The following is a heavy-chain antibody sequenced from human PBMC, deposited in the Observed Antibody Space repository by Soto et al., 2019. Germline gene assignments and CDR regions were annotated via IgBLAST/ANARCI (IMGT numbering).Heavy chain of an antibody. D-gene: IGHD3-22*01. V-gene: IGHV1-69*06. CDR1: GGTFGSDA. CDR3: ARDRTDSGYYKNWLDP. CDR2: IIPIFGTT. Sequence: SVKVSCKASGGTFGSDAITWVRQAPGQGLEWVGRIIPIFGTTNYAQNLQGRVTISADKSTLTSYMELHSLTSDDTALYYCARDRTDSGYYKNWLDPCGQGTQVTVSS. J-gene: IGHJ5*02.